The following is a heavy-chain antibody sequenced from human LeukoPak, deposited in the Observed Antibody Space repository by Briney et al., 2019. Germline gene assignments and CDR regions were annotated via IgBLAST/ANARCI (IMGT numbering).Heavy chain of an antibody. Sequence: ASVKVSCKASGYTFTSYGISWVRQAPGQGLEWMGWINPNSGGTNYAQKFQGRVTMTRDTSISTAYMELSRLRSDDTAVYYCASGRVYYDFWSGYRANWFDPWGQGTLVTVSS. D-gene: IGHD3-3*01. CDR2: INPNSGGT. CDR1: GYTFTSYG. J-gene: IGHJ5*02. V-gene: IGHV1-2*02. CDR3: ASGRVYYDFWSGYRANWFDP.